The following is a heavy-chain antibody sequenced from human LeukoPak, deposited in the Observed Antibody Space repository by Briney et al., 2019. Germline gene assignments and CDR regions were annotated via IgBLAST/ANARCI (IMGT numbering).Heavy chain of an antibody. Sequence: GRSLRLSCAASGFTFSSYGMHWVRQAPGKGLEWVAVISYDGSNKYYADSVKGRFTISRDNSKNTLYLQMNSLRPEDTAVYYCARAPYSSGWYYFDYWGQGTLVTVSS. J-gene: IGHJ4*02. V-gene: IGHV3-30*03. CDR2: ISYDGSNK. D-gene: IGHD6-19*01. CDR3: ARAPYSSGWYYFDY. CDR1: GFTFSSYG.